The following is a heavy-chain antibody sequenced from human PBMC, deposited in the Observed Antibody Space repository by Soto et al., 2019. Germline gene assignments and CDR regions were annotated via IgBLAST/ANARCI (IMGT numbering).Heavy chain of an antibody. Sequence: RWCMNQLKKDAGKGLEWVSSISSGNSGSYENYADSVKGRFTISRDNAKNSLYLEMNSLRAEDTAVYYRARPDIGDCCMVSWGQVNRV. V-gene: IGHV3-21*01. CDR2: ISSGNSGSYE. J-gene: IGHJ4*02. CDR3: ARPDIGDCCMVS. CDR1: RWC. D-gene: IGHD2-21*02.